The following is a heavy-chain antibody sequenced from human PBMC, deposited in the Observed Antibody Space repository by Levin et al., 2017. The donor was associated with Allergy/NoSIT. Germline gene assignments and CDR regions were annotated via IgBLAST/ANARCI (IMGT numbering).Heavy chain of an antibody. J-gene: IGHJ6*02. CDR1: GGSISSSSYY. Sequence: SETLSLTCTVSGGSISSSSYYWGWIRQPPGKGLEWIGNIYYSGSTYYNPSLKSRVIISVDTSKNQFSLKVTSVTAADTAVYYCARDEMVHEIQYYYGMDVWGQGTTVTVSS. CDR2: IYYSGST. V-gene: IGHV4-39*07. CDR3: ARDEMVHEIQYYYGMDV. D-gene: IGHD2-8*01.